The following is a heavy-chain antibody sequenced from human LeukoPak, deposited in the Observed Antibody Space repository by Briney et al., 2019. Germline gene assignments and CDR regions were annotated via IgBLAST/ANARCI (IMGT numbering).Heavy chain of an antibody. CDR1: GFTFGDYA. J-gene: IGHJ4*02. V-gene: IGHV3-49*04. CDR3: TTNGGWLREH. D-gene: IGHD5-12*01. Sequence: GGSLRLSCTASGFTFGDYAMSWVRQAPGKGLEWVGFIRSKAYGGTTEYAASVKGRFTISRDDSKSIAYLQMNSLKTEDTAVYYCTTNGGWLREHWGQGTLVTVSS. CDR2: IRSKAYGGTT.